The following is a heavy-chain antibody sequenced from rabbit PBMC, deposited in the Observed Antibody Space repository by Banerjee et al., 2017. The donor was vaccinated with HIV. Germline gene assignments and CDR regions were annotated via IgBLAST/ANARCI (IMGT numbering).Heavy chain of an antibody. CDR2: IDPVFGST. CDR3: VRDDYGDIDL. D-gene: IGHD2-1*01. J-gene: IGHJ4*01. Sequence: QEQLVESGGGLVQPGGSLKLSCKASGFDLSRYGVSWVRQAPGKGLEWIGYIDPVFGSTYYASWVNGRFTISSHNAQNTLYLQMNGLTAADTATYFCVRDDYGDIDLWGPGTLVTVS. CDR1: GFDLSRYG. V-gene: IGHV1S47*01.